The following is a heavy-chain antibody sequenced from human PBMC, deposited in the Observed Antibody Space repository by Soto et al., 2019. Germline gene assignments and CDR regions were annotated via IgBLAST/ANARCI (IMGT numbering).Heavy chain of an antibody. D-gene: IGHD5-18*01. CDR2: IIPILGTT. CDR1: RDTFDSYS. J-gene: IGHJ4*02. CDR3: AAGGRDGYIK. V-gene: IGHV1-69*13. Sequence: GASVKVSCKTSRDTFDSYSITWVRQAPGQGLEWMGGIIPILGTTKYAQKFQGRVTMTADESTTTAHMELSSLRFEDRALYYCAAGGRDGYIKWGQGTQVTVSS.